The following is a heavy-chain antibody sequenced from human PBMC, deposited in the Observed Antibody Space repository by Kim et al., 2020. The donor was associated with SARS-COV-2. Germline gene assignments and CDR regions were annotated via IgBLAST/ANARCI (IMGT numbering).Heavy chain of an antibody. D-gene: IGHD4-17*01. V-gene: IGHV3-11*06. CDR3: ARGGVTVTTLGDY. J-gene: IGHJ4*02. Sequence: AGSVEGRSTVSRDNAKNSLYLQMHSVRAEETAVYYGARGGVTVTTLGDYWGQGTLVTVSS.